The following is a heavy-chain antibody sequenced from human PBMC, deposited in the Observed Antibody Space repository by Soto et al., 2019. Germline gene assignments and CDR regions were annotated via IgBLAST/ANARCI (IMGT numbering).Heavy chain of an antibody. CDR1: GGSISSSSYY. CDR3: ATIGYCSGGNCYAHYYMDL. Sequence: PSETLSLTCTVSGGSISSSSYYWGWIRRPPGKGLEWIGSIYYSGSTYYNPSLKSRVTISVDTSKNQISLKLRSVTAADTAVYYCATIGYCSGGNCYAHYYMDLWGQGTTVTVSS. D-gene: IGHD2-15*01. J-gene: IGHJ6*03. V-gene: IGHV4-39*01. CDR2: IYYSGST.